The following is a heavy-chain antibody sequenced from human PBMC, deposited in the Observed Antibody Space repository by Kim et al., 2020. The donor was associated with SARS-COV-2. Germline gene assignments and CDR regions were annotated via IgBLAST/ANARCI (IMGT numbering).Heavy chain of an antibody. CDR3: ARGGETIFGVVIDPNWFDP. J-gene: IGHJ5*02. CDR2: IIPIFGTA. D-gene: IGHD3-3*01. CDR1: GGTFSSYA. V-gene: IGHV1-69*13. Sequence: SVKVSCKASGGTFSSYAISWVRQAPGQGLEWMGGIIPIFGTANYAQKFQGRVTITADESTSTAYMELSSLRSEDTAVYYCARGGETIFGVVIDPNWFDPWGQGTLVTVSS.